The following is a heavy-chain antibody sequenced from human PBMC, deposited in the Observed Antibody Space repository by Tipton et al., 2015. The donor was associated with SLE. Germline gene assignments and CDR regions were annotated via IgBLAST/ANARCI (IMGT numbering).Heavy chain of an antibody. J-gene: IGHJ6*02. V-gene: IGHV4-59*01. CDR2: ISDGGGT. CDR3: ARGMLTWRGAIVGVDV. Sequence: LSLTCSVSGGSISSNYWIWIRQPPGKGLEWIGYISDGGGTNHNPSLKSRVTISLDPSKSQFSLRLSSVTAADTAMYYCARGMLTWRGAIVGVDVWGQGTTVNVSS. CDR1: GGSISSNY. D-gene: IGHD2-8*01.